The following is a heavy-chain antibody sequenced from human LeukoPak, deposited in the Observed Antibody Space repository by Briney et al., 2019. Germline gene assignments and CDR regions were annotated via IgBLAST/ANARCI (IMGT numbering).Heavy chain of an antibody. V-gene: IGHV3-30*18. Sequence: PGTSLRLSCTASGFTFSNYGMHWVHQAPGKGLEWVAVISYDGSNNYYADSVKGRFTISRDNFKNTLYLQMNSLRAEDTAVYYCAKDMYDILTGYDIGRDNWFDPWGQGTLVSVSS. D-gene: IGHD3-9*01. CDR2: ISYDGSNN. CDR1: GFTFSNYG. J-gene: IGHJ5*02. CDR3: AKDMYDILTGYDIGRDNWFDP.